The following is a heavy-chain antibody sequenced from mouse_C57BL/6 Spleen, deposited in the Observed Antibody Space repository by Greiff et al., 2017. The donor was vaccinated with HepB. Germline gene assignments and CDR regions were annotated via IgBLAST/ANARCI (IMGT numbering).Heavy chain of an antibody. CDR3: TRLGHYYAMDY. V-gene: IGHV1-15*01. D-gene: IGHD4-1*01. CDR2: IDPETGGT. CDR1: GYTFTDYE. Sequence: VQLQQSGAELVRPGASVTLSCKASGYTFTDYEMHWVKQTPVHGLEWIGAIDPETGGTAYNQKFKGKAILTADKSSSTAYMVLRSLTSEDSAVYYCTRLGHYYAMDYWGQGTSVTVSS. J-gene: IGHJ4*01.